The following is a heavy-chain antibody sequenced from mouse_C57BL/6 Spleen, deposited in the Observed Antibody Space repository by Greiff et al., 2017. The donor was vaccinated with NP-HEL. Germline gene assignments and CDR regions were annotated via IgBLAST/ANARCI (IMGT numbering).Heavy chain of an antibody. CDR3: ARWDYDEKSFAY. CDR2: ISSGGSYT. Sequence: EVKLEESGGDLVKPGGSLKLSCAASGFTFSSYGMSWVRQTPDKRLEWVATISSGGSYTYYPDSVKGRFTISRDNAKNTLYLQMSSLKSEDTAMYYCARWDYDEKSFAYWGQGTLVTVSA. J-gene: IGHJ3*01. D-gene: IGHD2-4*01. CDR1: GFTFSSYG. V-gene: IGHV5-6*02.